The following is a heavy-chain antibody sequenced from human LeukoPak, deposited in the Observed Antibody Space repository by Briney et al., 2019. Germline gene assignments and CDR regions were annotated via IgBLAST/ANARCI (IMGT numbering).Heavy chain of an antibody. D-gene: IGHD3-22*01. Sequence: GGSLRLSCAASGFTVSDYSMSWVRQAPGKGLEWVSAISGSGSYTDYADSVKGRFTISKDNSKNTLYLQMNSLRAEDTAVYYCARERVDYYDSSGYLFYWGQGTLVTVSS. V-gene: IGHV3-23*01. CDR1: GFTVSDYS. J-gene: IGHJ4*02. CDR2: ISGSGSYT. CDR3: ARERVDYYDSSGYLFY.